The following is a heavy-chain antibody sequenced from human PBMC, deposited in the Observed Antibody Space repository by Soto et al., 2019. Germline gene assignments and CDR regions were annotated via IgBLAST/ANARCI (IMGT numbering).Heavy chain of an antibody. D-gene: IGHD6-13*01. V-gene: IGHV3-73*01. CDR1: GFTFSGSA. Sequence: PGGSLRLSCAASGFTFSGSAMHWVRQASGKGLEWVGRIRSKANSCATAYAASVKGRFTISRDDSKNTAYLQMNSLKTEDTAVYYCTSPSDIAAAGPLGYWGQGTLVTVSS. CDR2: IRSKANSCAT. J-gene: IGHJ4*02. CDR3: TSPSDIAAAGPLGY.